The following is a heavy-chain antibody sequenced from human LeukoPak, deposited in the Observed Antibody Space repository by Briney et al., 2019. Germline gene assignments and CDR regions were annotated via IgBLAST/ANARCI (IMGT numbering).Heavy chain of an antibody. Sequence: GGSLRLSCAASGFTFSSYGMHGVRQAPGKGLGWVAVIWYDGSNKYYADSVKGRFTISRDNSKNTLYLQMNSLRAEDTAVYYCAKDLAAMGHDWGQGTLVTVSS. J-gene: IGHJ4*02. CDR3: AKDLAAMGHD. CDR1: GFTFSSYG. D-gene: IGHD5-18*01. V-gene: IGHV3-33*06. CDR2: IWYDGSNK.